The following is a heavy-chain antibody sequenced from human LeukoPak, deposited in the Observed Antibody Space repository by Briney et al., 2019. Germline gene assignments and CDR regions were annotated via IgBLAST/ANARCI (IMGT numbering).Heavy chain of an antibody. CDR1: GYTFSDYE. D-gene: IGHD1-26*01. CDR2: INPNSGNA. Sequence: ASVTVSFKSSGYTFSDYEINWVRQATGQGLEWMGWINPNSGNAGYAQKFQGRVTMTRNTSISTAYMELSSLRSEDTAVYYCARALAWGGSSYSYYYMDVWDKGTTVAVSS. CDR3: ARALAWGGSSYSYYYMDV. V-gene: IGHV1-8*01. J-gene: IGHJ6*03.